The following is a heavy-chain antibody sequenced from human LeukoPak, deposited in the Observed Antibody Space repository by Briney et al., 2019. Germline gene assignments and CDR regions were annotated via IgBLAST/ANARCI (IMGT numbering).Heavy chain of an antibody. J-gene: IGHJ4*02. V-gene: IGHV3-23*01. CDR2: ISGSGGST. CDR1: GFTFSSYA. D-gene: IGHD5-18*01. CDR3: ARADSYGSILDY. Sequence: PGGSLRLSCAASGFTFSSYAMSWVRQAPGKGLEWVSAISGSGGSTYYADSVKGRFTISRDNSKNTLYLQMNSLRAEDTAVYYCARADSYGSILDYWGRGTLVTVSS.